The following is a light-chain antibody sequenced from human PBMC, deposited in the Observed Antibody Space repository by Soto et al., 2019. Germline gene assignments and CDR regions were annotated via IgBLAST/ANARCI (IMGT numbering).Light chain of an antibody. CDR1: QSVSSY. V-gene: IGKV3-11*01. CDR2: DAS. Sequence: EIVLTHSPATLSLSPGERATLSCRASQSVSSYLAWYQQKPGQAPRLLIYDASNGATGIPARFSGSGSGTDFTLTISSLEPEDFAVYYCQQRSNWPFITFGQGTRLEIK. CDR3: QQRSNWPFIT. J-gene: IGKJ5*01.